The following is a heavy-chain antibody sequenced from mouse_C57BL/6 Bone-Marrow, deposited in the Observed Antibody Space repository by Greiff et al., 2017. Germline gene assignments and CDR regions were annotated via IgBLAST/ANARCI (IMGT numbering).Heavy chain of an antibody. V-gene: IGHV1-62-2*01. CDR2: FYPGSGSI. J-gene: IGHJ2*01. CDR1: GYIFTEYT. Sequence: QVHVKQPGAELVKPGASVKLSCKASGYIFTEYTIHWVKQRSGQGLEWIGWFYPGSGSIKYNERFKDKATLTADKSSNTVYMELSRLTSEDSAVYFCARHERYYDYEGYFDYWGQGTTLTVSS. D-gene: IGHD2-4*01. CDR3: ARHERYYDYEGYFDY.